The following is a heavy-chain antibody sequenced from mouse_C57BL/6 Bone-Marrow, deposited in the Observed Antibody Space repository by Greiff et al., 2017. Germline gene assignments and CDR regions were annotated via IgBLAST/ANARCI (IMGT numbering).Heavy chain of an antibody. CDR3: ARKRDYSNTWFAY. V-gene: IGHV1-64*01. CDR2: IHPTSGST. D-gene: IGHD2-5*01. Sequence: QVQLKESGAELVKPGASVKLSCKASGYTFTSYWMHWVKQRPGQGLEWIGMIHPTSGSTNYNEKFKSKATLTVDKSSSTAYMQLSSLTSEDSAVYCCARKRDYSNTWFAYWGQGTLVTVAA. CDR1: GYTFTSYW. J-gene: IGHJ3*01.